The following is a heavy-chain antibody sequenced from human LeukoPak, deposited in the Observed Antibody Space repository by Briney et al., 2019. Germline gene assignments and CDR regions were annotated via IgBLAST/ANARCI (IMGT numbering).Heavy chain of an antibody. CDR1: GGSISSYY. V-gene: IGHV4-59*01. Sequence: PSETLSLTCTVSGGSISSYYWSWIRQPPGKGLEWIGYIYYSGSTNYNPSLKSRVTISVDTSKNQFSLKLSSVTAADTAVYYCTRVNGVGATLDYWGQGTLVTVSS. CDR3: TRVNGVGATLDY. D-gene: IGHD1-26*01. CDR2: IYYSGST. J-gene: IGHJ4*02.